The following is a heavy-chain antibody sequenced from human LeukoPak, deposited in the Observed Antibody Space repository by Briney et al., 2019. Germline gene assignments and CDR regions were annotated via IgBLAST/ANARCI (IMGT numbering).Heavy chain of an antibody. CDR2: IKQDGSEK. CDR3: ARDISAAGLLDH. CDR1: GFTFSSYW. Sequence: GGSLRLSCAASGFTFSSYWMTWVRQAPGKGLEWVANIKQDGSEKNYVDSVKGRFTISRDNAKNSLYLQMNSLRAEDTAMYYCARDISAAGLLDHWGQGTLVTVSS. J-gene: IGHJ4*02. D-gene: IGHD6-13*01. V-gene: IGHV3-7*01.